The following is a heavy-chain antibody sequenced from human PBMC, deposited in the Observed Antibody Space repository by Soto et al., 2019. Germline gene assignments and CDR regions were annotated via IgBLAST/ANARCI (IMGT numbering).Heavy chain of an antibody. CDR2: IWYDGSNK. V-gene: IGHV3-33*01. J-gene: IGHJ3*02. CDR1: GFTFSSYG. Sequence: GESLKISCAASGFTFSSYGMHWVRQAPGKGLEWVAVIWYDGSNKYYADSVKGRFTISRDNSKNTLYLQMNSLRAEDTAVYYCAREQVRGVRDAFDIWGQGTMVTVSS. D-gene: IGHD3-10*01. CDR3: AREQVRGVRDAFDI.